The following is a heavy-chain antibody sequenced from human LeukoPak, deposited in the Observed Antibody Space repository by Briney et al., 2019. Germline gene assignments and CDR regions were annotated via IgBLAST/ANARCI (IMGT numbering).Heavy chain of an antibody. CDR2: IKSKTDGGTT. J-gene: IGHJ4*02. CDR3: TTVAYDSSGYYWKEYYFDY. CDR1: GFTFSNAW. D-gene: IGHD3-22*01. V-gene: IGHV3-15*01. Sequence: GGSLRLSCAASGFTFSNAWMSWVRQAPGKGLEWVGRIKSKTDGGTTDYAAPVKGRFTISRDDSKNTLYPQMNSLKTEDTAVYYCTTVAYDSSGYYWKEYYFDYWGQGTLVTVSS.